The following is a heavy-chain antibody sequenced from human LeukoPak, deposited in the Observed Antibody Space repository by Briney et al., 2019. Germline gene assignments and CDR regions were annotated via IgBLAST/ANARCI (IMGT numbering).Heavy chain of an antibody. D-gene: IGHD5-24*01. V-gene: IGHV3-48*03. J-gene: IGHJ4*02. CDR3: ARRFRD. Sequence: PGGSLRLSGVGSGLTFNGFEMNWVRQAPGKGLEWVSYIRGDGSLKTYAESVKGRFTISRDNAKNSVYLQMDSLRVEDTAIYYCARRFRDWGQGILVTVSS. CDR2: IRGDGSLK. CDR1: GLTFNGFE.